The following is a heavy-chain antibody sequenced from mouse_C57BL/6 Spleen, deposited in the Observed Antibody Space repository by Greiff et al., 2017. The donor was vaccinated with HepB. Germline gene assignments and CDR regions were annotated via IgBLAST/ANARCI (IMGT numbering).Heavy chain of an antibody. D-gene: IGHD2-3*01. V-gene: IGHV1-55*01. CDR3: AHDGYYEGFAY. Sequence: LVESGAELVKPGASVKMSCKASGYTFTSYWITWVKQRPGQGLEWIGDIYPGSGSTNYNEKFKSKATLTVDTSSSTAYMQLSSLTSEDSAVYYCAHDGYYEGFAYWGQGTLVTVSA. CDR1: GYTFTSYW. CDR2: IYPGSGST. J-gene: IGHJ3*01.